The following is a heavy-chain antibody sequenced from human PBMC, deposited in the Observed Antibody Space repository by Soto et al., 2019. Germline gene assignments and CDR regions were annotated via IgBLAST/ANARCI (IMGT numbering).Heavy chain of an antibody. CDR1: DGSISNVY. CDR2: ISSSGNT. CDR3: ARDPLVLARSYLES. D-gene: IGHD2-21*01. J-gene: IGHJ4*02. Sequence: AETLARSCPVSDGSISNVYWSCIRQPPGKVLEWIGYISSSGNTNYNPSLKSRVSISVDTSKTQFSLNLTSVNAADTAVYYCARDPLVLARSYLESWRQGKPITVSS. V-gene: IGHV4-59*01.